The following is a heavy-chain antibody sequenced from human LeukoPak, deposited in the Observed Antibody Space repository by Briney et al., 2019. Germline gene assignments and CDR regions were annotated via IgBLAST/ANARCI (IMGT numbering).Heavy chain of an antibody. CDR1: GYSISSGYY. V-gene: IGHV4-38-2*02. J-gene: IGHJ4*02. Sequence: SETLSLTCTVSGYSISSGYYWGWIRQPPGKGLEWIGSIYHSGSTYYNPSLKSRVTISVDTSKNQFSLKLSSVTAADTAVYYCARVRNTVGMSDYRGQGTLVTVSS. D-gene: IGHD1-14*01. CDR3: ARVRNTVGMSDY. CDR2: IYHSGST.